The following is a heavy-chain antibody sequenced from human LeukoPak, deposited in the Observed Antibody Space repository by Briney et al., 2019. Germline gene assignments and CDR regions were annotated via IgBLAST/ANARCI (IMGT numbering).Heavy chain of an antibody. CDR3: ARDLNWYVFRY. D-gene: IGHD1-20*01. J-gene: IGHJ4*02. V-gene: IGHV3-66*01. Sequence: GGSLRLSCAASGFTVSNNYMTWVRQAPGKGLEWVSVIHSAGITYYADSVKGRFTISRDISKNTLYLQMNSLRVEDTAVYYCARDLNWYVFRYWGQGTLVTVSS. CDR1: GFTVSNNY. CDR2: IHSAGIT.